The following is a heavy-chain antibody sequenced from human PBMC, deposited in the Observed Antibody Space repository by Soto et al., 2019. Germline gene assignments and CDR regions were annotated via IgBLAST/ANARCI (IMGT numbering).Heavy chain of an antibody. CDR2: ILHSGST. V-gene: IGHV4-4*02. J-gene: IGHJ4*02. CDR3: ATTNMGALHR. Sequence: QVQLQESGPGLVKPSGTLSLTCDVSGGSIRSSNWWSWVRQSPGKVLEWIGEILHSGSTDYNPSLKSRVTISADKSKNQSSLKLNSVTAADTAVYYCATTNMGALHRWGQGTLVIFSS. CDR1: GGSIRSSNW. D-gene: IGHD1-26*01.